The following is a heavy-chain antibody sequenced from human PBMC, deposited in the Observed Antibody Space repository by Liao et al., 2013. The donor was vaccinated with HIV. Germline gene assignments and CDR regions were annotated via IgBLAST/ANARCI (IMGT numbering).Heavy chain of an antibody. Sequence: QVQLQQWGAGLLKPSETLSLTCAVYGGSFSGYYWSWIRQPPGKGLEWIGEINQSGSTNYNPSLKSRVTISVDTSKNQFSLKLSSVTAADTAVYYCAGHIVGATAQVYWGQGTLDT. CDR3: AGHIVGATAQVY. CDR2: INQSGST. CDR1: GGSFSGYY. J-gene: IGHJ4*02. D-gene: IGHD1-26*01. V-gene: IGHV4-34*01.